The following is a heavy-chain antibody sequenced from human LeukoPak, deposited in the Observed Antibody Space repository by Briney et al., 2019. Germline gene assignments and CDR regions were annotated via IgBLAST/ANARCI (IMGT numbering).Heavy chain of an antibody. J-gene: IGHJ4*02. Sequence: ASVKVSCKASGYTFTSYAMHWVRQAPGQRLEWMGWINAGNGNTKYSQEFQGRVTITRDTSASTAYMELSSLRSEDTAVYYCAKDEGGGWYNKRYYFDYWGQGTLVTVSS. CDR1: GYTFTSYA. CDR3: AKDEGGGWYNKRYYFDY. V-gene: IGHV1-3*03. D-gene: IGHD6-19*01. CDR2: INAGNGNT.